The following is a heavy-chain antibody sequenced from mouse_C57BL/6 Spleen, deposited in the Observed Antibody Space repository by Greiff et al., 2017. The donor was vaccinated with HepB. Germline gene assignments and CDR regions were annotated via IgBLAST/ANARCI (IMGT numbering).Heavy chain of an antibody. D-gene: IGHD1-1*01. Sequence: EVQRVESGPELVKPGASVKIPCKASGYTFTDYNMDWVKQSHGKSLEWIGDINPNNGGTIYNQKFKGKATLTVDKSSSTAYMELRSLTSEDTAVYYCARRWYGSSFYAMDYWGQGTSVTVSS. V-gene: IGHV1-18*01. J-gene: IGHJ4*01. CDR1: GYTFTDYN. CDR3: ARRWYGSSFYAMDY. CDR2: INPNNGGT.